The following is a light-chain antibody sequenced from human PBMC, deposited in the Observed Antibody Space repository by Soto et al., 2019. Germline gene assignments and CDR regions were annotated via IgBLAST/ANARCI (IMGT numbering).Light chain of an antibody. Sequence: SYELTQPPSVSVAPGQTARITCGGNNIGSTSVHWYQQRPGQAPVLAVYDDNDRPSGIPERFSGSNSENTATLTITRVEAGDEADYYCQVWNITTDHYVFGTG. CDR3: QVWNITTDHYV. CDR2: DDN. V-gene: IGLV3-21*02. J-gene: IGLJ1*01. CDR1: NIGSTS.